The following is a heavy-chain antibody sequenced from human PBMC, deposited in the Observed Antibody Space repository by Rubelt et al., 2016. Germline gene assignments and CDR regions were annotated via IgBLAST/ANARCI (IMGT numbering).Heavy chain of an antibody. D-gene: IGHD6-19*01. Sequence: GLEWVAIISYDGSKKYYADSVKGRFTISRDNSKNTLYVQMNSLRAADTAVYFCARDTVARRQDVQDYWGQGTLVTVSS. CDR3: ARDTVARRQDVQDY. CDR2: ISYDGSKK. J-gene: IGHJ4*02. V-gene: IGHV3-33*05.